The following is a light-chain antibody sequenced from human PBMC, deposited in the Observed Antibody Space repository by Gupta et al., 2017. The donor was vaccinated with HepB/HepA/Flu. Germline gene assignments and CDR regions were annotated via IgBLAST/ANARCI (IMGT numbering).Light chain of an antibody. V-gene: IGLV3-25*03. Sequence: SYELTKPPSVSGSPGQPARITCSGDALPKQYAYWYQQKPGQAPVLVIYKDSERPSGIPERFSGSSSGTTVTLTISGVQAEDEADYYCQSADSSVWVFGGGTKLTVL. CDR2: KDS. CDR3: QSADSSVWV. CDR1: ALPKQY. J-gene: IGLJ3*02.